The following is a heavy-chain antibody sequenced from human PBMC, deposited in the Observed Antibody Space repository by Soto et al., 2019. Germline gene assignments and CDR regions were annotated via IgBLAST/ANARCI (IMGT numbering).Heavy chain of an antibody. CDR3: ARGGYNWPFFDY. Sequence: PGGSLRLSCAASGFTFNNYGMHWVRQAPGKGLEWVAVIWYDGSYKYNADSVKGRFTISRDTSKNTLYLQMNSLRGEDTAVYYCARGGYNWPFFDYWGQGTLVTVSS. CDR1: GFTFNNYG. CDR2: IWYDGSYK. J-gene: IGHJ4*02. V-gene: IGHV3-33*01. D-gene: IGHD1-20*01.